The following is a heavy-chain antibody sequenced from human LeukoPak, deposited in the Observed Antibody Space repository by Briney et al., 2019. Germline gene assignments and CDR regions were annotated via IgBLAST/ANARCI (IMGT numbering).Heavy chain of an antibody. J-gene: IGHJ6*03. CDR1: GYTFTGYY. D-gene: IGHD6-13*01. CDR3: ARGWTGYSSSWSDYMDV. CDR2: INPNSGGT. Sequence: ASVKVSCKASGYTFTGYYMHWVRQAPGQGLEWMGWINPNSGGTNYAQKFQGRVTMTRDTSISTAYMELSRLRSDDTAVYYCARGWTGYSSSWSDYMDVWGKGTTVTVSS. V-gene: IGHV1-2*02.